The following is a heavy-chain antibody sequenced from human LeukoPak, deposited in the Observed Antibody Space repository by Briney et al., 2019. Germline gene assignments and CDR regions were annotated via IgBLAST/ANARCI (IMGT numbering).Heavy chain of an antibody. J-gene: IGHJ4*02. Sequence: PGGSQRLSCEASGFTFGSHAMYWVRQAPGKGLEWVAGIFGSGGSPHYADSVKGRFTISRDNSRNTVYLQINSLRAEDTAVYYCGKTTVGYSSGQKPAWPVDYWGQGTLVTVSS. V-gene: IGHV3-23*01. CDR3: GKTTVGYSSGQKPAWPVDY. D-gene: IGHD5-18*01. CDR1: GFTFGSHA. CDR2: IFGSGGSP.